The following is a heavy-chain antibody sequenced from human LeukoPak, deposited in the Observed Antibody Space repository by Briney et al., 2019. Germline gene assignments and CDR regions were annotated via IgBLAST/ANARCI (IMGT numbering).Heavy chain of an antibody. CDR2: ISSNGGST. CDR1: GFTFSSYA. CDR3: ARVGKYSGSYGDYFDY. J-gene: IGHJ4*02. V-gene: IGHV3-64*01. Sequence: TGGSLRLSCAASGFTFSSYAMHWVRQAPGEGLEYVSAISSNGGSTYYANSVKGRFTISRDNSKNTLYLQMGSLRAEDMAVYYCARVGKYSGSYGDYFDYWGQGTLVTVSS. D-gene: IGHD1-26*01.